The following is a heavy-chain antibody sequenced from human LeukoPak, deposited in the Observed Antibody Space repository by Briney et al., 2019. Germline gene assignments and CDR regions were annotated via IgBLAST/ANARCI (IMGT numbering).Heavy chain of an antibody. CDR2: ISRDDDK. J-gene: IGHJ5*02. D-gene: IGHD3-10*01. CDR3: AHTGSPHGEDWFDP. V-gene: IGHV2-5*02. Sequence: SGPTLVKPTQTLTLTCTFSGFSLSSGGAGVGWIRQPPGKAPEWLALISRDDDKRYSPSLKNRLTITKDTAKKQVVLTMTNMDPVDTATYYCAHTGSPHGEDWFDPWGQGTLVTVSS. CDR1: GFSLSSGGAG.